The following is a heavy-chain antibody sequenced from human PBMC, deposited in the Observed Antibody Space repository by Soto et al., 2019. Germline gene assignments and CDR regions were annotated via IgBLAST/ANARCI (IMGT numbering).Heavy chain of an antibody. CDR3: ARSLPPMVRLPNWFDP. Sequence: SETLSLTCNVSGGSIYTYYWNWIRQSPGKGLEWIGYISDGGSTNYNPSLKSRVTISVDTSKNQFSLKLSSVPAADTAVYYCARSLPPMVRLPNWFDPWGQGTLVTVSS. D-gene: IGHD3-10*01. J-gene: IGHJ5*02. CDR1: GGSIYTYY. CDR2: ISDGGST. V-gene: IGHV4-59*12.